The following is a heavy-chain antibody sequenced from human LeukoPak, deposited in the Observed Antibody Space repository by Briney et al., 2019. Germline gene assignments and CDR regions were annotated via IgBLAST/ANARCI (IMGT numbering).Heavy chain of an antibody. CDR2: IYYSGST. CDR1: GGSISSGDYY. CDR3: AREGGSSSWPRDY. Sequence: PSETLSFTCTVSGGSISSGDYYWSWIRQPPGKGLEWIGYIYYSGSTYYNPSLKSRVTISVDTSKNQFSLKLSSVTAADTAVYYCAREGGSSSWPRDYWGQGTLVTVSS. D-gene: IGHD6-13*01. J-gene: IGHJ4*02. V-gene: IGHV4-30-4*01.